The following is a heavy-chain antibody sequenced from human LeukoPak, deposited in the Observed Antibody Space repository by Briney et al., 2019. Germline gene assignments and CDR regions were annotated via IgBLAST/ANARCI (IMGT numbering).Heavy chain of an antibody. CDR1: GFTFSSHA. CDR2: ISGGGGST. Sequence: PGGSLRLSCAASGFTFSSHAISWVRQAPGKGLEWVSAISGGGGSTYYADSVKGRFTVSRDNSKNTLYLQMNSLRAEDTAVYYCAKDSAYGDYEHFDYWGQGTLVTVSS. CDR3: AKDSAYGDYEHFDY. D-gene: IGHD4-17*01. V-gene: IGHV3-23*01. J-gene: IGHJ4*02.